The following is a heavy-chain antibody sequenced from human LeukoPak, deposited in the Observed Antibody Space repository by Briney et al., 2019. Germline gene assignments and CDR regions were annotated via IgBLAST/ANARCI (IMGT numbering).Heavy chain of an antibody. CDR2: MNPNSGNT. J-gene: IGHJ6*04. CDR1: VYTFTSYD. V-gene: IGHV1-8*01. D-gene: IGHD1-26*01. Sequence: ASVKVSCKASVYTFTSYDINWVRQATGQGLEWMGWMNPNSGNTGYAQKFQGRVTMTRNTSISTAYMELSSLRSEDTAVYYCAREMVDSRSYYAAMDVWGKGTTVTVSS. CDR3: AREMVDSRSYYAAMDV.